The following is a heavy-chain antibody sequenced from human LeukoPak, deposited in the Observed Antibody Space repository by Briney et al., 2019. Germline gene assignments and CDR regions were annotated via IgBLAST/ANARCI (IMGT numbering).Heavy chain of an antibody. D-gene: IGHD6-13*01. V-gene: IGHV3-11*01. CDR2: ISSSGSTI. J-gene: IGHJ4*02. CDR1: GFTFSDYY. CDR3: AKDVMAAAAALFDY. Sequence: GGSLRLSCAAPGFTFSDYYMSWIRQAPGKGLEWVSYISSSGSTIYYADSVKGRFTISRDNAKNSLYLQMNSLRAEDTAVYYCAKDVMAAAAALFDYWGQGTLVTVSS.